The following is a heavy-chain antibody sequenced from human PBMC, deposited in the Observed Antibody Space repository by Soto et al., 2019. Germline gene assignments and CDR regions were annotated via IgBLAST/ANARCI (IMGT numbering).Heavy chain of an antibody. CDR3: AKGNSWSPALVLDI. D-gene: IGHD1-7*01. Sequence: EVQLLESGGGLVQPGGSLRLSCAASGFTFSSYAMNWVRQAPGKGLAWVSAIIGSGGSTYYADSVKGRFTIPRDSSKNTLYLQMNSLRAEDTAVYYCAKGNSWSPALVLDIWGQGTMVTVSS. V-gene: IGHV3-23*01. CDR1: GFTFSSYA. J-gene: IGHJ3*02. CDR2: IIGSGGST.